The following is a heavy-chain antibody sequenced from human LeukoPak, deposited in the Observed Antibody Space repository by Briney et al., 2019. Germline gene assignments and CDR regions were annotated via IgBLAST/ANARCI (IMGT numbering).Heavy chain of an antibody. CDR2: IYYSGST. D-gene: IGHD1-20*01. J-gene: IGHJ4*02. V-gene: IGHV4-30-4*02. CDR3: ASWDNWNHLGY. Sequence: TPSETLSLTCTVSGGSISSGDYYWSWIRQAPGKGLEWIGYIYYSGSTYYNPSLKSRVTASLDTSKKQFSLKLRSVTAADTAVYYCASWDNWNHLGYWGQGTLVTVSS. CDR1: GGSISSGDYY.